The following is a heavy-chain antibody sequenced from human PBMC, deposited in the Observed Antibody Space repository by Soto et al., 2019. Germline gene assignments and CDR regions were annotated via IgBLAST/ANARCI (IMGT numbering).Heavy chain of an antibody. J-gene: IGHJ6*02. CDR1: GFTFSSYS. V-gene: IGHV3-21*01. CDR2: ISSSSSYI. Sequence: KLGGSLRLSCAASGFTFSSYSMNWVRQAPGKGLEWVSSISSSSSYIYYADSVKGRFTISRDNAKNSLYLKMNSLRAEDTAVYYCARDRSDSSSWSRGRYYGMDVWGQGTTVTVS. CDR3: ARDRSDSSSWSRGRYYGMDV. D-gene: IGHD6-13*01.